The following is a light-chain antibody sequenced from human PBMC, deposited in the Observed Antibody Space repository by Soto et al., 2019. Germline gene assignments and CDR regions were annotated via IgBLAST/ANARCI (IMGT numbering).Light chain of an antibody. J-gene: IGKJ1*01. CDR3: LQHRSYPWT. CDR2: GVF. V-gene: IGKV1-17*01. Sequence: DIQMTQSPSSLSASVGDRVTLTCRASQGIGDDLGWYQQQPGRAPKRLIYGVFNLQSGVPSRFSGSGSGTEFPLTISSLQPEDFGTYYCLQHRSYPWTFGQGTKVEIK. CDR1: QGIGDD.